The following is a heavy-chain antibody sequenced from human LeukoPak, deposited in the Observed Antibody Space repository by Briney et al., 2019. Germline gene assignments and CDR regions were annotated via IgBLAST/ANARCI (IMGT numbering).Heavy chain of an antibody. J-gene: IGHJ4*02. CDR1: GFTFSNFW. V-gene: IGHV3-74*01. D-gene: IGHD5-24*01. CDR2: IDSDGSTT. Sequence: GGSLRLSCAASGFTFSNFWMHWVRQTPGKGLVWVSRIDSDGSTTRYADSVKGRFTISRDNAKNTLYLQMNSLRAGDTAVYYCVRGDPIGWGQGTLVTVSS. CDR3: VRGDPIG.